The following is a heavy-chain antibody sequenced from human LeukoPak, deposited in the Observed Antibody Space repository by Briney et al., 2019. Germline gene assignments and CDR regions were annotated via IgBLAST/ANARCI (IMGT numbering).Heavy chain of an antibody. CDR1: GFTFSSYE. CDR2: ISSSGSTI. V-gene: IGHV3-48*03. J-gene: IGHJ4*02. CDR3: ARNPESYYDSSGYYRRFDY. D-gene: IGHD3-22*01. Sequence: GGSLRLSCAASGFTFSSYEMNWVRQAPGKGLEWVSYISSSGSTIYYADSVKGRFTISRDNAKSSLYLQMNSLRAEDTAVYYCARNPESYYDSSGYYRRFDYWGQGTLVTVSS.